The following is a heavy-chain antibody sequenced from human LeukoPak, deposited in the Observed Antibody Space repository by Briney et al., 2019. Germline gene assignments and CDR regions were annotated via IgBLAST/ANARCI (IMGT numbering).Heavy chain of an antibody. J-gene: IGHJ3*02. Sequence: SETLSLTCAVYGGSFSGYYWSWIRQPPGKGLEWIGEINHSGSTNYNPSLKSRVTISVDTSKNQFSLKLSSVTAADTAVYYCARGYLLRYFDWLLSGDAFDIWGQGTMVTVSS. CDR1: GGSFSGYY. V-gene: IGHV4-34*01. CDR3: ARGYLLRYFDWLLSGDAFDI. CDR2: INHSGST. D-gene: IGHD3-9*01.